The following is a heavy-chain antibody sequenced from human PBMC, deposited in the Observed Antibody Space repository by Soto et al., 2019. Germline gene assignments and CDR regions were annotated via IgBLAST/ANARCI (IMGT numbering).Heavy chain of an antibody. CDR3: ARDLPGMDV. V-gene: IGHV3-33*01. CDR2: IWYDGSNK. J-gene: IGHJ6*02. Sequence: GGSLRLSCAASGFTFSSYGMHWVRQAPGKGLEWVAVIWYDGSNKYYADSVKGRFTISRDNSKNALYLQMNSLRAEDTAVYYCARDLPGMDVWGQGTTVTVSS. CDR1: GFTFSSYG.